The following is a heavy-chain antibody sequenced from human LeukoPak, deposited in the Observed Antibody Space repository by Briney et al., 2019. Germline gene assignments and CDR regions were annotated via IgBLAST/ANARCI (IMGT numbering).Heavy chain of an antibody. V-gene: IGHV4-31*03. CDR3: ARTPIAAAGTGY. D-gene: IGHD6-13*01. CDR1: GGSISSSVYY. J-gene: IGHJ4*02. CDR2: IYYSGST. Sequence: PSETLSLTCTVSGGSISSSVYYWSWIRQHPGKGLEWIGYIYYSGSTYYNPSLKSRVTISVDTSKNQFSLKLSSVTAADTAVYYCARTPIAAAGTGYWGQGTLVTVSS.